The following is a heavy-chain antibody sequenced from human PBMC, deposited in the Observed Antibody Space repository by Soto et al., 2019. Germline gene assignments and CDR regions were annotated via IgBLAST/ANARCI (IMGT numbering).Heavy chain of an antibody. CDR2: ISGSGGST. CDR1: GFTFNSYA. V-gene: IGHV3-23*01. Sequence: GGSLRLSCAASGFTFNSYAMNWVRQAPGKGLEWVSGISGSGGSTYYADSVKGRFTISRDNSKNTLFLQMNSLRVEDTAVYYCAKKAPYSSSWALTDYWGQGTLVTVSS. D-gene: IGHD6-13*01. J-gene: IGHJ4*02. CDR3: AKKAPYSSSWALTDY.